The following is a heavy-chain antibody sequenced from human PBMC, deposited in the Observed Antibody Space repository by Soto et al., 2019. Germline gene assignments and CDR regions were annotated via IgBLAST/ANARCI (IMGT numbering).Heavy chain of an antibody. J-gene: IGHJ5*02. CDR2: IYHSGST. CDR3: ARVPDR. CDR1: GGSIRCYS. V-gene: IGHV4-59*12. Sequence: SQTLSLTCTVSGGSIRCYSWSWIRQPPGKGLEWIGYIYHSGSTNDNPSLTSRVTLSVDRSKNQFSLKLSSVTAADTAVYYCARVPDRWGQGTLVTVS. D-gene: IGHD2-2*01.